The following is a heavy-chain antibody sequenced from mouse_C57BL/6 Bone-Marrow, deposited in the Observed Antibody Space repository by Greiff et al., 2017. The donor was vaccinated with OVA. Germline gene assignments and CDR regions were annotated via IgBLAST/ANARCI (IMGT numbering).Heavy chain of an antibody. D-gene: IGHD2-4*01. CDR2: ISSGGDYI. Sequence: EVKVVESGGDLVKPGGSLKLSCAASGFTFSSYGMSWVRQTPDKRLEWVATISSGGDYIYYADTVKGRFTISRDNARNTLYLQMSSLKSEDTAMYYCTRDRDYDAFAYWGQGTLVTVSA. CDR3: TRDRDYDAFAY. J-gene: IGHJ3*01. V-gene: IGHV5-9-1*02. CDR1: GFTFSSYG.